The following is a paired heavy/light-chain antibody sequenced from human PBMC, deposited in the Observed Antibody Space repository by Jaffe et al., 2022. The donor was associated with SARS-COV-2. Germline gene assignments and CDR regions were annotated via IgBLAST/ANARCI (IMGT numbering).Heavy chain of an antibody. J-gene: IGHJ5*01. CDR2: INPNSGGT. V-gene: IGHV1-2*02. CDR3: VSYDSGYNWMVS. D-gene: IGHD3-10*01. CDR1: GSTFTYY. Sequence: QVQLVQSGAEVKRPGASVKVSCKASGSTFTYYMHWVRQARGQGLEWMGWINPNSGGTKYAQRLQGRVTITSDTSISTAYMELSRLESDDAAVYYCVSYDSGYNWMVSWGQGTQVTVSS.
Light chain of an antibody. CDR1: QSVGVY. CDR3: QQRSDWQIT. J-gene: IGKJ5*01. CDR2: DAS. V-gene: IGKV3-11*01. Sequence: EIVMTQSPATLSLSPGDRATLSCRASQSVGVYVAWYQQRPGQAPRLLIYDASTRAAGIPPRFSGSGSGTDFTLSISSLEPEDFAVYYCQQRSDWQITFGQGTRLDIK.